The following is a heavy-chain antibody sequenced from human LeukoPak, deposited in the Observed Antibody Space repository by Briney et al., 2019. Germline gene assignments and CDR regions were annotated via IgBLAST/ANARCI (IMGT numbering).Heavy chain of an antibody. CDR3: ARAGLIATAHLDLDH. V-gene: IGHV4-59*11. D-gene: IGHD6-13*01. CDR1: GASITTPY. J-gene: IGHJ4*02. Sequence: KASETLSLTCTVSGASITTPYWSWIRQPPEKGPEWIGDFYFSGSTNYNPSLKSRATISGDTSKNQFSLNLRSVTAADTAVYYCARAGLIATAHLDLDHWGRGTLVTVSS. CDR2: FYFSGST.